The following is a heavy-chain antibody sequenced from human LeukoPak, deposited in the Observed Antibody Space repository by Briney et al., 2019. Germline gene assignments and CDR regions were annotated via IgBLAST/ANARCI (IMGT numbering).Heavy chain of an antibody. D-gene: IGHD3-22*01. J-gene: IGHJ4*02. CDR1: GFTFSSYW. Sequence: GPLRLSCAASGFTFSSYWMSWIRQPPGKGLEWIGEINHSGSTNYNPSLKSRVTISVDTSKNQFSLKLSSVTAADTAVYYCARGVLGSSYYCDSSGYYYFDYWGQGTLVTVSS. CDR2: INHSGST. V-gene: IGHV4-34*01. CDR3: ARGVLGSSYYCDSSGYYYFDY.